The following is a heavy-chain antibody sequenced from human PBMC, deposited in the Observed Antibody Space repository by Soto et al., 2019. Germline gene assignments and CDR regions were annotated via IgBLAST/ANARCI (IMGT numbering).Heavy chain of an antibody. CDR2: IYYSGST. J-gene: IGHJ6*03. CDR1: GGSISSYY. CDR3: ARGHYDFWSPYYYYYYMDV. V-gene: IGHV4-59*01. D-gene: IGHD3-3*01. Sequence: SETLSRTCTVSGGSISSYYWSWIRQPPGKGLEWIGYIYYSGSTNYNPSLKSRVTISVDTSKNQFSLKLSSVTAADTAVYYCARGHYDFWSPYYYYYYMDVWGKGTTVTVSS.